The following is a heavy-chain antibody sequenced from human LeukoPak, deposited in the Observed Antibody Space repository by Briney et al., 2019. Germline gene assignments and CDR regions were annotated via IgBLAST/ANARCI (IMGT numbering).Heavy chain of an antibody. CDR1: GFTFSNYW. CDR2: IKQDRSEK. CDR3: ARDPYSGNYGAYYYYYMDV. Sequence: GGSLRLSCAASGFTFSNYWMSWVRQAPGKGLEWVANIKQDRSEKYYVDSVKGRFTISRDNAKNSLYLQMNSLRPEDAAVYYCARDPYSGNYGAYYYYYMDVWGKGTTVTISS. D-gene: IGHD1-26*01. J-gene: IGHJ6*03. V-gene: IGHV3-7*01.